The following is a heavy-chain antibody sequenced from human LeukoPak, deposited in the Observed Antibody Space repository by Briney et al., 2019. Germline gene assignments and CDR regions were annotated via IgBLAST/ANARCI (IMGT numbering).Heavy chain of an antibody. CDR1: GYTFTSYG. CDR3: ARDRVTYYDYVWGSYRSTLLDY. Sequence: ASVKVSCKASGYTFTSYGISWVRQAPGQGLEWMGSISAYNGNTNYAQKLQGRVTMTTDTSTSTAYMELRSLRSDDTAVYYCARDRVTYYDYVWGSYRSTLLDYWGQGTLVTVSS. CDR2: ISAYNGNT. V-gene: IGHV1-18*01. D-gene: IGHD3-16*02. J-gene: IGHJ4*02.